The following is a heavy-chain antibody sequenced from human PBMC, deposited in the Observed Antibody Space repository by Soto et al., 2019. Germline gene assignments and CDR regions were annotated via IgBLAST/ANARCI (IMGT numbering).Heavy chain of an antibody. J-gene: IGHJ6*02. Sequence: ASVKVSCTASGYTFTTYGISWVRQAPGQGLEWLGWINTHNGNTNYAQNLQDRVIMTADTSTSTAYMELRSLRSDDTAIYYCTREGSAPYYYYGMDAWGQGTTVTVSS. CDR2: INTHNGNT. V-gene: IGHV1-18*01. D-gene: IGHD3-10*01. CDR1: GYTFTTYG. CDR3: TREGSAPYYYYGMDA.